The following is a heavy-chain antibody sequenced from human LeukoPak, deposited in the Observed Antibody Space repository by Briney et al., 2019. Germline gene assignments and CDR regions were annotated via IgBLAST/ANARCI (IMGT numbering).Heavy chain of an antibody. CDR2: ISSSGDIT. J-gene: IGHJ4*02. CDR3: AKDRPNYHESNGHYYRRNGDY. Sequence: PGGSLRLSCAASGFTFHNYAMSWVRQAPGKRLEWVSAISSSGDITFYADSVKGRFTISRDNSRYTLYLQMNSLRAEDAAMYYCAKDRPNYHESNGHYYRRNGDYWGQGTFVTVSS. V-gene: IGHV3-23*01. CDR1: GFTFHNYA. D-gene: IGHD3-22*01.